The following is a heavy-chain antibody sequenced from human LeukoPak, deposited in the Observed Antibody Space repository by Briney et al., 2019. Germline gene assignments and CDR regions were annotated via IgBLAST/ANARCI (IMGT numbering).Heavy chain of an antibody. CDR2: IRQDGSEK. CDR3: ARDPRTDAFDI. CDR1: GFTFGYHA. V-gene: IGHV3-7*04. J-gene: IGHJ3*02. Sequence: GGSLRLSCTASGFTFGYHAINWIRQAPGKGLEWVANIRQDGSEKYYVDSVKGRFTISRDNAKNSLYLQMNSLRAEDTAVYFCARDPRTDAFDIWGQGTMVTVSS.